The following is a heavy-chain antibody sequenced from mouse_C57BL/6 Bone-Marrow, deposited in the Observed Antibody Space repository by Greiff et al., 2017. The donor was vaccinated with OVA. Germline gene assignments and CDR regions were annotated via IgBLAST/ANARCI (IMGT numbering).Heavy chain of an antibody. CDR2: IDPENGDT. V-gene: IGHV14-4*01. Sequence: VQLKQSGAELVRPGASVKLSCTASGFNIKDDYMHWVKQRPEQGLEWIGWIDPENGDTEYASKFQGKATITADTSSNTAYLQLSSLTSEDTAVYYCTTRANWDYYAMDYWGQGTSVTVSS. CDR1: GFNIKDDY. CDR3: TTRANWDYYAMDY. D-gene: IGHD4-1*01. J-gene: IGHJ4*01.